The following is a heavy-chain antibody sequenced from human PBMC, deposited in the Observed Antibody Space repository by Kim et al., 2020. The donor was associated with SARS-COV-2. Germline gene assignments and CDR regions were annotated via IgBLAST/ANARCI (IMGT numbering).Heavy chain of an antibody. CDR2: ISAYNGNT. D-gene: IGHD3-3*01. CDR3: ARDSSYDFWSGNQHWMIDY. J-gene: IGHJ4*02. V-gene: IGHV1-18*01. CDR1: GYTFTSYG. Sequence: ASVKVSCKASGYTFTSYGISWVRQAPGQGLEWMGWISAYNGNTNYAQKLQGRVTMTTDTSTSTAYMELRSLRSDDTAVYYCARDSSYDFWSGNQHWMIDYWGQGTLVTVSS.